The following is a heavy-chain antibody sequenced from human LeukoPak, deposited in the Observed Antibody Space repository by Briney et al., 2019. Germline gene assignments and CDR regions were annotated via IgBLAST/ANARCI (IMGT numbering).Heavy chain of an antibody. CDR2: IIPIFGTA. V-gene: IGHV1-69*01. D-gene: IGHD3-3*01. CDR3: ARLWVPDDQLRFLEWFGYYYYGMDV. J-gene: IGHJ6*02. Sequence: SVKVSCKASGGTFISYAISWVRQAPGQGLEWMGGIIPIFGTANYAQKFQGRVTITADESTSTAYMELRSLRSDDTAVYYCARLWVPDDQLRFLEWFGYYYYGMDVWGQGTTVTVSS. CDR1: GGTFISYA.